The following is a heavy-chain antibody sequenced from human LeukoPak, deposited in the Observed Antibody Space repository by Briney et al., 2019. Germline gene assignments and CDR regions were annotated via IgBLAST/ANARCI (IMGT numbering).Heavy chain of an antibody. V-gene: IGHV3-23*01. Sequence: PGGSLRLSCAASGFTFSSYAMSWVRQPPGKGLEWVSAMSGSGGSTFYADSVKGRFTISRDNSKNTLYLQMNSLRAEDSAVYYCAKDSGVWWFDTWGQGTLVTVSS. CDR1: GFTFSSYA. D-gene: IGHD6-13*01. CDR3: AKDSGVWWFDT. J-gene: IGHJ5*02. CDR2: MSGSGGST.